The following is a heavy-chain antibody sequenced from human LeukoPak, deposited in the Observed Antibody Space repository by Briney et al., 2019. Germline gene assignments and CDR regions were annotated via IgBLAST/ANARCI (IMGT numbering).Heavy chain of an antibody. CDR2: IYTSGST. Sequence: SETLSLTCTVSGGSISSGSYYWSWIRQPAGKGLEWIGRIYTSGSTNYNPSLKSRVTISVDTSKNQFSLKLSSVTAADTAVYYCARAEYYYDSSGAAFDPWGQGTLVTVSS. J-gene: IGHJ5*02. V-gene: IGHV4-61*02. D-gene: IGHD3-22*01. CDR3: ARAEYYYDSSGAAFDP. CDR1: GGSISSGSYY.